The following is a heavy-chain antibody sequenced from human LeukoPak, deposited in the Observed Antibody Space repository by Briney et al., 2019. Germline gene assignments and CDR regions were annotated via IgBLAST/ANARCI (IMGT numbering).Heavy chain of an antibody. CDR2: ISWNSGNI. CDR1: GFTFDDYA. Sequence: GRSLRLSCAASGFTFDDYAMHWARQAPGKGLEWVSGISWNSGNIGYADSVKGRFTISRDNAKNTLYLQMNSLRAEDTAVYYCAKDLEISSWYHWFDPWGQGTLVTVSS. D-gene: IGHD6-13*01. CDR3: AKDLEISSWYHWFDP. V-gene: IGHV3-9*01. J-gene: IGHJ5*02.